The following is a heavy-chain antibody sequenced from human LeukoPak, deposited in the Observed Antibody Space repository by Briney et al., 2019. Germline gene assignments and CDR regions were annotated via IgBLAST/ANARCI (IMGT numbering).Heavy chain of an antibody. V-gene: IGHV1-2*02. D-gene: IGHD7-27*01. CDR3: ARDGWGFDY. CDR2: INPNSGGT. J-gene: IGHJ4*02. CDR1: GYTFTGYY. Sequence: ASVKVSCKASGYTFTGYYMHWVRQAPGQGLEWMGWINPNSGGTNYAQKFQGRVTMTRDTSASTAYMELRSLRSEDMAVYYCARDGWGFDYWGQGTLVTVSS.